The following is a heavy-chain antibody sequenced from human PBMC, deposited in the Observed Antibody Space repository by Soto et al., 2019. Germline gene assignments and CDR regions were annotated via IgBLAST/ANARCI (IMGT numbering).Heavy chain of an antibody. D-gene: IGHD3-22*01. Sequence: SETLSLTCTVSGGSISDGYYWTWIRQHPGKGLEWIGSISASGSTSCNPSLKSRLTVSVDKSKNQFSLNLRSVTAADTAVYYCARRDRSGFSYWLDTWGQGTLVTVSS. CDR3: ARRDRSGFSYWLDT. CDR1: GGSISDGYY. V-gene: IGHV4-31*03. CDR2: ISASGST. J-gene: IGHJ5*02.